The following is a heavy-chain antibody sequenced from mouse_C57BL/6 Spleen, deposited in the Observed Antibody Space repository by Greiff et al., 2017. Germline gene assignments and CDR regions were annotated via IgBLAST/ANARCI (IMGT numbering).Heavy chain of an antibody. V-gene: IGHV1-64*01. J-gene: IGHJ4*01. CDR1: GYTFTSYW. Sequence: QVQLQQSGAELVKPGASVKLSCKASGYTFTSYWMHWVKQRPGQGLEWIGMIHPTSGSTNYNEKFKSKATLTVDKSSSTAYMQLSSLTSEDSAVFYCARAHAADCYYVHYYAMDYWGQGTSVTVSS. CDR2: IHPTSGST. D-gene: IGHD2-3*01. CDR3: ARAHAADCYYVHYYAMDY.